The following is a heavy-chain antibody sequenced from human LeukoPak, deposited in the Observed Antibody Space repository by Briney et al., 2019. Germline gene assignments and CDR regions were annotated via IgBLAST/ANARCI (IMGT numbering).Heavy chain of an antibody. J-gene: IGHJ4*02. D-gene: IGHD3-10*01. CDR3: ARRYPYGSGSYFLDY. CDR1: GFTFSSYE. Sequence: GGSLRLSCAASGFTFSSYEMNWVRQAPGKGLEWVSYISSRGSTIYYADSVKGRFTISRDNAKNSLYLQMNSLRAEDTAVYYCARRYPYGSGSYFLDYWGQGTLVTVSS. V-gene: IGHV3-48*03. CDR2: ISSRGSTI.